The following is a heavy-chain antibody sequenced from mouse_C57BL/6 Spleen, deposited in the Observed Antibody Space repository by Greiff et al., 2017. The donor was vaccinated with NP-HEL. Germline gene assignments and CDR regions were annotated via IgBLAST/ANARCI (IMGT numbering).Heavy chain of an antibody. CDR1: GYAFSSYW. V-gene: IGHV1-80*01. Sequence: QVQLKESGAELVKPGASVKISCKASGYAFSSYWMNWVKQRPGKGLEWIGQIYPGDGDTNYNGKFKGKATLTADKSSSTAYMQLSSLTSEDSAVYFCARGGSNYERMAMDYWGQGTSVTVSS. D-gene: IGHD2-5*01. CDR3: ARGGSNYERMAMDY. J-gene: IGHJ4*01. CDR2: IYPGDGDT.